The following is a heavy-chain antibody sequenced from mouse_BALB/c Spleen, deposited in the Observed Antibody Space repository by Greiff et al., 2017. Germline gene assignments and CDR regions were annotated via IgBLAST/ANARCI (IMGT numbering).Heavy chain of an antibody. J-gene: IGHJ4*01. CDR2: ISSGSSTI. V-gene: IGHV5-17*02. D-gene: IGHD1-1*01. CDR1: GFTFSSFG. CDR3: ARLRGAMDY. Sequence: EVQLVESGGGLVQPGGSRKLSCAASGFTFSSFGMHWVRQAPEKGLEWVAYISSGSSTIYYADTVKGRFTISRDNPKNTLFLQMTSLRSEDTAMYYCARLRGAMDYWGQGTSVTVSS.